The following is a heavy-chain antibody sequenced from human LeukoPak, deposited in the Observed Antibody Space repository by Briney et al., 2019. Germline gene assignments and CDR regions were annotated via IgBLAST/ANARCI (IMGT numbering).Heavy chain of an antibody. Sequence: TSETLSLTCTVSGGSISSGSYYWTWIRQPAGKELEWIGRIYTSGTTNYNPSLKSRVTISVDTSKNQFSLKLSSVTAADTAVYYCARAHYYYMDVWGKGTTVTVSS. V-gene: IGHV4-61*02. CDR2: IYTSGTT. CDR1: GGSISSGSYY. CDR3: ARAHYYYMDV. J-gene: IGHJ6*03.